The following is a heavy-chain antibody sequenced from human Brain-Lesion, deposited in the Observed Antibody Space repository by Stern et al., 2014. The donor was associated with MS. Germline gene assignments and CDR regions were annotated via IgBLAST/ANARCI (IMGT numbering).Heavy chain of an antibody. CDR2: IFNSGST. CDR1: GGSISSGGYY. Sequence: VQLVESGPGLVKPSQTLSLSCTVSGGSISSGGYYWSWIRQPAGKGLEWIGRIFNSGSTSYNPSLKSRVTISIDTSKNPVYPGLNPMTAADTAVYYCARGRVVPGFQYYATDVWGQGTTVIVSS. CDR3: ARGRVVPGFQYYATDV. J-gene: IGHJ6*02. D-gene: IGHD2-2*01. V-gene: IGHV4-61*02.